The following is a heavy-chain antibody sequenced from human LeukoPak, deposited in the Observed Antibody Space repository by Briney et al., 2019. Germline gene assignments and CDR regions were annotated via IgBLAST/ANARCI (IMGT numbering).Heavy chain of an antibody. CDR1: GFTFSSYW. D-gene: IGHD3-22*01. J-gene: IGHJ4*02. CDR3: ARGGYDSSGYYRPYYFDY. Sequence: PGGSLRLSCAASGFTFSSYWVSWVRQAPGKGLEWVANIKQDGSEKYYVDSVKGRFTISRDNAKNSLYLQMNSLRAEDTAVYYCARGGYDSSGYYRPYYFDYWGQGTLVTVSS. CDR2: IKQDGSEK. V-gene: IGHV3-7*01.